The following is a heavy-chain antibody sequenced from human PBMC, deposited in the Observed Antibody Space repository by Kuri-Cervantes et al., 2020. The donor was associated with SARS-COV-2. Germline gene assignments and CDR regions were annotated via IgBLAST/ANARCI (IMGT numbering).Heavy chain of an antibody. CDR3: ARAHEEDGSGGWFDP. Sequence: ASVKVSCKASGYTFTSYGISWVRQAPGQGLEWMGWISAYNGNTNYAQKLQGRVTMTRDTSTSTVYMELSSLRSEDTAVYYCARAHEEDGSGGWFDPWGQGTLVTVSS. CDR2: ISAYNGNT. J-gene: IGHJ5*02. D-gene: IGHD1-26*01. CDR1: GYTFTSYG. V-gene: IGHV1-18*01.